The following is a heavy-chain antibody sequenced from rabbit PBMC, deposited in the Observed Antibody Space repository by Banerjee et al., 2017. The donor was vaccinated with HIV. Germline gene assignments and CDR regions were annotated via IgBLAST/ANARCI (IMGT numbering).Heavy chain of an antibody. V-gene: IGHV1S45*01. CDR1: GIDFSSYYY. D-gene: IGHD7-1*01. CDR3: ARAGYIDYGVDLTRLDL. Sequence: QQQLEESGGGLVKPGGTLTLTCKASGIDFSSYYYMCWVRQAPGKRPEWIACGSSGSTWYASWAKGRFTISKTSSTTVTLQLNSLTAADTATYFCARAGYIDYGVDLTRLDLWGQGTLVTVS. CDR2: GSSGST. J-gene: IGHJ3*01.